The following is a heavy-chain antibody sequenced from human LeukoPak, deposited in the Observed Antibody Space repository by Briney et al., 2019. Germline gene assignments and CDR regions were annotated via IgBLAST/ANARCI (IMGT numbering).Heavy chain of an antibody. CDR1: GFTFSSYC. CDR3: ARTPDYYDSSGYYFDY. CDR2: IWYDGSNK. J-gene: IGHJ4*02. V-gene: IGHV3-33*01. D-gene: IGHD3-22*01. Sequence: GRSLRLSCAASGFTFSSYCMHWVRQAPGKGLEWVAVIWYDGSNKYYADSVKGRFTISRENSKNTLYLQMNSLRAEDTAVYYCARTPDYYDSSGYYFDYWGQGTLVTVSS.